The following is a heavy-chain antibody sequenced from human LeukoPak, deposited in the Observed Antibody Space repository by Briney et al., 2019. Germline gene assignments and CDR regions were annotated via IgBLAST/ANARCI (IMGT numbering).Heavy chain of an antibody. CDR3: ARAQATVTNPHYYYYGMDV. Sequence: SQTLSLTCAISGDSVSSNSAAWNWIRQSPSRGLEWLGRTYYRSKWYNDYAVSVKSRITINPDTSKNQFSLQLNSVTPEDTAVYYCARAQATVTNPHYYYYGMDVWGQGTTVTVSS. CDR2: TYYRSKWYN. CDR1: GDSVSSNSAA. V-gene: IGHV6-1*01. D-gene: IGHD4-17*01. J-gene: IGHJ6*02.